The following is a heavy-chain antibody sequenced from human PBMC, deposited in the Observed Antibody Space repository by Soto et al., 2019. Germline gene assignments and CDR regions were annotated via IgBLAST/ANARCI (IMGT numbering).Heavy chain of an antibody. J-gene: IGHJ3*02. CDR2: INAGNGNT. Sequence: ASVKVSCKASGYTFTSYAMHWVRQARGQRLEWMGWINAGNGNTKYSQKFQGRVTITRDTSASTAYMELSSLRSEDTAVYYCAREALSGTTGVNAFDIWGQGTMVTVSS. CDR1: GYTFTSYA. D-gene: IGHD1-7*01. V-gene: IGHV1-3*01. CDR3: AREALSGTTGVNAFDI.